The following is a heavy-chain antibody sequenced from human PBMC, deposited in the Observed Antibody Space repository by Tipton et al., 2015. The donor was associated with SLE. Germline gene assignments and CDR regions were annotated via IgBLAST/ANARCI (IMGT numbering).Heavy chain of an antibody. CDR2: IYYSGST. CDR1: GGSISSHY. J-gene: IGHJ3*02. Sequence: TLSLTCTVSGGSISSHYWSWIRQPPGKGLEWIGYIYYSGSTNYNPSLKSRVTISVDTSKNQFSLKLSSVTAADTAVYCCARDLEAFDIWGQGTMVTVSS. V-gene: IGHV4-59*11. D-gene: IGHD1-1*01. CDR3: ARDLEAFDI.